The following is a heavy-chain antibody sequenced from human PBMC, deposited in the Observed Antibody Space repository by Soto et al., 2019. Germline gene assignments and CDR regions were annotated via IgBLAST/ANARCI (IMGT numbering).Heavy chain of an antibody. D-gene: IGHD3-22*01. CDR1: GYSFTSYW. V-gene: IGHV5-51*01. J-gene: IGHJ6*02. CDR3: ARRLRYYYDGSGSYFLRYYYGMDV. CDR2: IYPGDSDS. Sequence: PGESLKISCKGSGYSFTSYWIGWVRQMPGKGLEWMGIIYPGDSDSRYSPSFQGQVTISADKSISTAYLQWSSLKASDTAMYYCARRLRYYYDGSGSYFLRYYYGMDVWGQGTTVTVSS.